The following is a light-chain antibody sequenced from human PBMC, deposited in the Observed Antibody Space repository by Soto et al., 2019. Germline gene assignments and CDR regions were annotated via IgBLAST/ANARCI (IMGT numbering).Light chain of an antibody. Sequence: QSVLTQPRSVSGSPGQSVTISCTGTSSDVGGYNYVSWYLQHPGKAPKVMIYDVSKWPSGVPDRFSGSKSGNTASLTISGLQSEDEADYYCCSFAGNYIYVFGTGTKLTVL. CDR3: CSFAGNYIYV. J-gene: IGLJ1*01. V-gene: IGLV2-11*01. CDR2: DVS. CDR1: SSDVGGYNY.